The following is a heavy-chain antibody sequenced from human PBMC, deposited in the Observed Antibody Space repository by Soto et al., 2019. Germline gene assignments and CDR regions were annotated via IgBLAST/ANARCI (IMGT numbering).Heavy chain of an antibody. V-gene: IGHV3-23*01. CDR1: GFTFSSYA. CDR2: ISGSGGST. CDR3: AKHRLVLPREPFIDP. Sequence: GWSLRLSCAASGFTFSSYAMSWVRQAPGKGLEWVSAISGSGGSTYYADSVKGRFTISRDNSKNTLYLQMNSLRAEDTAVYYCAKHRLVLPREPFIDPWGQGTLVTVSS. D-gene: IGHD6-19*01. J-gene: IGHJ5*02.